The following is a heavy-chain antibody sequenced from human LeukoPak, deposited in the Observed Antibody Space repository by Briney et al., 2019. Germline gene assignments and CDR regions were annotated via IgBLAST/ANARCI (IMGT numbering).Heavy chain of an antibody. CDR2: TYYRSKWYN. CDR1: GDSVSSNSAA. J-gene: IGHJ6*03. D-gene: IGHD2-2*03. CDR3: ARENGYCSSTSCPYYYYYMDV. Sequence: SQTLSLTCAISGDSVSSNSAAWHWIRQSPSRGLEWLGRTYYRSKWYNDYAVSVKSRITINPDTSKNQFSLQLNSVTPEDTAVYYCARENGYCSSTSCPYYYYYMDVWGKGTTVTVSS. V-gene: IGHV6-1*01.